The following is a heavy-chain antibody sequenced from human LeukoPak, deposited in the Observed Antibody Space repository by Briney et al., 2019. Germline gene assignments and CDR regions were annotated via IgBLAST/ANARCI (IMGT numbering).Heavy chain of an antibody. CDR2: INHSGST. CDR3: ARGFSGYDWRADFDY. V-gene: IGHV4-34*01. J-gene: IGHJ4*02. CDR1: GGSFSGYY. D-gene: IGHD5-12*01. Sequence: SETLSLTCAVYGGSFSGYYWSWIRQPPGKRLEWIGEINHSGSTNYNPSLKSRVTISVDTSKNQFSLKLSSVTAADTAVYYCARGFSGYDWRADFDYWGQGTLVTVSS.